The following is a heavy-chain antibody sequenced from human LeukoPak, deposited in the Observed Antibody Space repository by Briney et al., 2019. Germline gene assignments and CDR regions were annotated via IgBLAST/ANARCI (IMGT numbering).Heavy chain of an antibody. CDR2: INPSGGST. CDR3: ARNTFGGVFDY. V-gene: IGHV1-46*01. CDR1: GYTFTSYY. D-gene: IGHD3-16*01. J-gene: IGHJ4*02. Sequence: ASVKVSCKASGYTFTSYYMHWVRQAPGQGLEWMGIINPSGGSTSYAQKFQGRVTMTRDTSTSTVYMELSSLRSEDTAVYCCARNTFGGVFDYWGQGTLVTVSS.